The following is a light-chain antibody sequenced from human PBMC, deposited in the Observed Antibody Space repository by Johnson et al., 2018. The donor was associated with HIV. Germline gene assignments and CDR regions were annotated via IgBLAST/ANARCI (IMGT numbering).Light chain of an antibody. CDR3: GTWDTSLSTGGV. Sequence: QSVLTQSPSVSAAPGQKVTISCSGSSSNIGNNFVSWYQVLPGTAPTLLIYKDNERPSGIPDRFSGSKSGTSATLGITGLQTGDEADYYCGTWDTSLSTGGVFGTGTKVTVL. CDR1: SSNIGNNF. V-gene: IGLV1-51*02. J-gene: IGLJ1*01. CDR2: KDN.